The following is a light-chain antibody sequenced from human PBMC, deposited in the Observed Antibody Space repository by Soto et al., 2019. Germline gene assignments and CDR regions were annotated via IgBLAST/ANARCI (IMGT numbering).Light chain of an antibody. Sequence: QSVLTQPASVSGSPGQSITISCTGTSSDVGGSNYVSWYQHHPHRAPKLLIYEVDYRPSGVSNRFSGSKSGNTASLTISGVQAEDEADYYCSSYTSSSTLEVFGVGTKLTVL. V-gene: IGLV2-14*01. CDR1: SSDVGGSNY. CDR3: SSYTSSSTLEV. CDR2: EVD. J-gene: IGLJ2*01.